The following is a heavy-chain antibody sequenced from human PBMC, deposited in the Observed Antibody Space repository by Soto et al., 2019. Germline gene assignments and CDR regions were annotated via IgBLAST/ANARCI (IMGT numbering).Heavy chain of an antibody. CDR1: GGIFSTYA. V-gene: IGHV1-69*06. Sequence: QVQLVQSGAEVKKPGSSVKVSCKASGGIFSTYAISWLRQAPGQGLEWMGGIIPLFGTPNYAQRFQGRVTISVDKSTNTSYMELSNLRSEDTAVYYCARDSDDYCSGNFYDRIDFWGQGTLVTVSS. J-gene: IGHJ4*02. CDR2: IIPLFGTP. D-gene: IGHD3-10*01. CDR3: ARDSDDYCSGNFYDRIDF.